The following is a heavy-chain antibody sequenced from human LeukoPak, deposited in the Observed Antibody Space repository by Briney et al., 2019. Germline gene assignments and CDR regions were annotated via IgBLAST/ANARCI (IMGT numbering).Heavy chain of an antibody. CDR1: GGSFSGYY. Sequence: SETLSLTCAVYGGSFSGYYWSWIRQPPGKGLEWIGEINHSGSTNYNPSLKSRVTTSVDTPKNQFSLKLSSVTAADTAVYYCARGGGFGELLNVRTPVFDYWGQGTLVTVSS. J-gene: IGHJ4*02. CDR2: INHSGST. CDR3: ARGGGFGELLNVRTPVFDY. V-gene: IGHV4-34*01. D-gene: IGHD3-10*01.